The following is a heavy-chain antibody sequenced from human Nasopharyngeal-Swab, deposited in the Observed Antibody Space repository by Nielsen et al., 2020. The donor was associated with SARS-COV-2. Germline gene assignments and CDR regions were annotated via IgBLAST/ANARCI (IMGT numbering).Heavy chain of an antibody. CDR2: IYPGDSDT. D-gene: IGHD2-15*01. CDR1: GYSLTSYW. V-gene: IGHV5-51*01. CDR3: ARRGYCSGGSCYGYYFDY. J-gene: IGHJ4*02. Sequence: GESLKISCKGSGYSLTSYWIGWVRQMPGKGLEWMGIIYPGDSDTRYSPSFQGQVTISADKSISTAYLQWSSLKASDTAMYYCARRGYCSGGSCYGYYFDYWGQGTLVTVSS.